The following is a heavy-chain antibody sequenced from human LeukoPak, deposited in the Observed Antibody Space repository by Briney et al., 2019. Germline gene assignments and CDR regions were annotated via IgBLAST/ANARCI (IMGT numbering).Heavy chain of an antibody. CDR3: ARGFLEWLLVYYYYCMDV. J-gene: IGHJ6*03. V-gene: IGHV3-30*01. CDR2: ISYDGSNK. Sequence: GGSLRLSCAASGFTFSSYAMHWVRQAPGKGLEWVAVISYDGSNKYYADSVKGRFTISRDNSKNTLYLQMNSLRAEDTAVYYCARGFLEWLLVYYYYCMDVWGKGTTVTVSS. D-gene: IGHD3-3*01. CDR1: GFTFSSYA.